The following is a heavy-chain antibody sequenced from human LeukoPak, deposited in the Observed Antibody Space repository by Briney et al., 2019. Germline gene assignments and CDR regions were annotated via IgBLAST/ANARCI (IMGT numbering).Heavy chain of an antibody. CDR2: INPNSGGT. D-gene: IGHD6-13*01. V-gene: IGHV1-2*02. CDR3: ARSQDSSSWPDGFDY. J-gene: IGHJ4*02. CDR1: GYTFTSYD. Sequence: ASVKVSCKASGYTFTSYDINWVRQATGQGLEWMGWINPNSGGTNYARKFQGRVTMTRDTSISTAYMELSRLRSDDTAVYYCARSQDSSSWPDGFDYWGQGTLVTVSS.